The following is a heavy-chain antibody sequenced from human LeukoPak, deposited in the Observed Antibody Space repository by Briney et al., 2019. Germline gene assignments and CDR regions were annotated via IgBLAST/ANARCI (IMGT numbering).Heavy chain of an antibody. D-gene: IGHD3-10*01. Sequence: GRSLRLSCAASGFTFSSYGMHWVRQAPGKGLEWVAVISYDGSSKYYADSVKGRFTISRDNSKNTLYLQMNSLRAEDTAVYYCAKVLAVGSGSYLPYGMDVWGQETTVTVSS. CDR3: AKVLAVGSGSYLPYGMDV. J-gene: IGHJ6*02. CDR1: GFTFSSYG. V-gene: IGHV3-30*18. CDR2: ISYDGSSK.